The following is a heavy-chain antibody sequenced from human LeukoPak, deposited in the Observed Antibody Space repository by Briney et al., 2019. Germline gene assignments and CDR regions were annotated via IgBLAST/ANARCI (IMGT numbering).Heavy chain of an antibody. Sequence: PSETLSLTCTVSGGSISSYYWSWIRQPPGKGLEWIGEINHSGSTNYNPSLKSRVTISVDTSKNQFSLKLSSVTAADTAVYYCARGTQTYYYGSGSSLGFDYWGQGTLVTVSS. D-gene: IGHD3-10*01. CDR1: GGSISSYY. V-gene: IGHV4-34*01. CDR2: INHSGST. CDR3: ARGTQTYYYGSGSSLGFDY. J-gene: IGHJ4*02.